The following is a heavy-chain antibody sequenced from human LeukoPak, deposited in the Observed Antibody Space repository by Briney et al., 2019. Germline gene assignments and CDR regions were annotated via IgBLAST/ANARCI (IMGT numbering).Heavy chain of an antibody. J-gene: IGHJ4*02. V-gene: IGHV4-59*01. CDR1: GGSISSYY. CDR2: IYYSGST. CDR3: ARGGGLTMVVSPRQNFDY. Sequence: SETLSLTCTASGGSISSYYWSWIRQPPGKGLEWIGYIYYSGSTNYNPSLKSRVTISVDTSKNQFSLKLSSVTAADTAVYYCARGGGLTMVVSPRQNFDYWGQGTLVTVSS. D-gene: IGHD4-23*01.